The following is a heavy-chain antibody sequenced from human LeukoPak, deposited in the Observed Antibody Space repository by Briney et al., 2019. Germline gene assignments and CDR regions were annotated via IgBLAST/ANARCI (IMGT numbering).Heavy chain of an antibody. CDR2: MNPNSGNT. CDR3: ARVYSSSWYYYYGMDV. V-gene: IGHV1-8*01. CDR1: GYTFTSYD. D-gene: IGHD6-13*01. J-gene: IGHJ6*02. Sequence: ASVKVSCKASGYTFTSYDINWVRQANGQGLEWMGWMNPNSGNTGYAQKFQGRVTMTRNTSISTACMELSSLRSEDTAVYYCARVYSSSWYYYYGMDVWGQGTTVTVSS.